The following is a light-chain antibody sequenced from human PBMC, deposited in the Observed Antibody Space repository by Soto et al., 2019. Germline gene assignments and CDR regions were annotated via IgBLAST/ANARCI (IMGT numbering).Light chain of an antibody. CDR1: SSNIGGNS. Sequence: QSVLTRPPSVSAAPGQNVTISCSGSSSNIGGNSVSWYQQLPGTAPKLLIYDDNKRPSGIPDRFSGSKSGTSATLGITGFQTGDEADYYCGSWDSSLSAYVFGTGTKVTV. CDR3: GSWDSSLSAYV. J-gene: IGLJ1*01. V-gene: IGLV1-51*01. CDR2: DDN.